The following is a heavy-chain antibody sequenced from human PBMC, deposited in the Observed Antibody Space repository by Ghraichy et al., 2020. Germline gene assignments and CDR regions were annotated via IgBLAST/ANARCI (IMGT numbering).Heavy chain of an antibody. V-gene: IGHV1-8*01. D-gene: IGHD2-15*01. J-gene: IGHJ4*02. CDR3: ARGRGYCSGGSCYANGDY. Sequence: ASVKVSCKASGYTFTSYDINWVRQATGQGLEWMGWMNPNSGNTGYAQKFQGRVTMTRNTSISTAYMELSSLRSEDTAVYYCARGRGYCSGGSCYANGDYWGQGTLVTVSS. CDR1: GYTFTSYD. CDR2: MNPNSGNT.